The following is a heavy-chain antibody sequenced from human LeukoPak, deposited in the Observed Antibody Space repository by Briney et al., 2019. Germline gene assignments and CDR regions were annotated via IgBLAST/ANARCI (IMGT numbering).Heavy chain of an antibody. V-gene: IGHV3-7*01. J-gene: IGHJ4*02. CDR3: ARDGDTSGYTD. CDR2: IKQDESEK. D-gene: IGHD3-22*01. CDR1: GFTFSSYW. Sequence: GGSLRLSCAASGFTFSSYWMHWVRQAPGKGLEWVPNIKQDESEKYYVDSVKGRFTISRDNAKNSLYLQMNSLRAEDTAVYSCARDGDTSGYTDWGQGTLVTVSS.